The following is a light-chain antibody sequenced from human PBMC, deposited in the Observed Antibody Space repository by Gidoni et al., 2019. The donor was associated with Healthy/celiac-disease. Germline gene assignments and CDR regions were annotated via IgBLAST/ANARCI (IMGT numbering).Light chain of an antibody. J-gene: IGKJ1*01. V-gene: IGKV2-28*01. CDR3: MQALQPPPWT. CDR2: LGS. Sequence: DIVMTQSPLCLPVTPGEPASISCRPSQSLLHSNGYNYLDWYLQNPGHSPQLLIYLGSNRASGVPDRVSGSGSVTDFTLKSSRVEDEDVGVYYCMQALQPPPWTFXQXTKVEIK. CDR1: QSLLHSNGYNY.